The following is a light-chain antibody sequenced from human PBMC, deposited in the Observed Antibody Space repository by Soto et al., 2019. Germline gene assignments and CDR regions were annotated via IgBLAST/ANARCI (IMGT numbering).Light chain of an antibody. CDR2: DAS. J-gene: IGKJ1*01. CDR3: QQYETYWT. V-gene: IGKV1-5*01. Sequence: DIQITQSPPTLSASVGDRGTINCRASQPISSWVAWYHQKPGKAPKLLIYDASNLESGVPSRLSGSGSGTEFTLTIRSLQPEDSGIYYCQQYETYWTFGQGTKVDIK. CDR1: QPISSW.